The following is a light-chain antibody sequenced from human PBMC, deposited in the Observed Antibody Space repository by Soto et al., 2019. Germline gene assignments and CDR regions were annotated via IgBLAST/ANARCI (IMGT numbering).Light chain of an antibody. J-gene: IGKJ5*01. CDR3: QQTDTTPLT. Sequence: DIQMTQSPSSLSASVGDRVTITCRASQSIGNYLNWYQQKPGKAPKLLIYAASSLQSGVPSRFSGSGSGTDFTLTISSLQPEDFATYSCQQTDTTPLTLGQGTRMETK. CDR2: AAS. CDR1: QSIGNY. V-gene: IGKV1-39*01.